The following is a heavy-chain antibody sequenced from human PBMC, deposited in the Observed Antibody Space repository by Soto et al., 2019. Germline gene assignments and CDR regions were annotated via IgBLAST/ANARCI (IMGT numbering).Heavy chain of an antibody. CDR1: GFPFNGSA. CDR2: IRSKPNNYAT. J-gene: IGHJ6*02. Sequence: EVQLVESGGGLVHPGGSLKLSCAASGFPFNGSAMHWVRQASGKGLEWVGRIRSKPNNYATAYAASLKGRFTISRDDSKITAYLQMTSLKTEDTAVYYCAGDFYYNMDVWGQGTTVTVSS. CDR3: AGDFYYNMDV. V-gene: IGHV3-73*02.